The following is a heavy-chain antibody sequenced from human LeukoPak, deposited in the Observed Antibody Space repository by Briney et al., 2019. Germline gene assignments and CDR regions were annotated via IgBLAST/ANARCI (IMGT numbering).Heavy chain of an antibody. Sequence: SETLSLTCTVSGGSISSDYWSWIRQPPGKGLGWIGEINHSGSTNYNPSLKSRVTISVDTSKNQFSLKLSSVTAADTAVYYCARAPGRLQPFDYWGQGTLVTVSS. D-gene: IGHD5-24*01. CDR2: INHSGST. CDR1: GGSISSDY. J-gene: IGHJ4*02. V-gene: IGHV4-34*01. CDR3: ARAPGRLQPFDY.